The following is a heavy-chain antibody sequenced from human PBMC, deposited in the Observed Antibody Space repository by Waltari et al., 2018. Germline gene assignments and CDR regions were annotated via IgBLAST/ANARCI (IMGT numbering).Heavy chain of an antibody. J-gene: IGHJ4*02. Sequence: QVHLQESGPGLVKPSETLSLTCTVSGASISTYYWSWIRQAAGKGLEWIGRINPDGRTRFNPSLKGRVTLYLDTSKSQCSLSLSSMTAADTAIYFCARYYGDTYWGQGTLVTVSS. CDR1: GASISTYY. D-gene: IGHD4-17*01. V-gene: IGHV4-4*07. CDR3: ARYYGDTY. CDR2: INPDGRT.